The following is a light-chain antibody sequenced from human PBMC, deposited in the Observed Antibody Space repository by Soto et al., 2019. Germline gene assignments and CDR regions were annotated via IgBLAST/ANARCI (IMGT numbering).Light chain of an antibody. Sequence: IVMTQSPSALSLSPGERATLSCRASQSVRTSLAWYQQKPGQAPRLLIFRASTRVTGVPARFTGRGSGTDFTLTISGLQSEDSAVYYCQQYDNWPPITFGQGTRLEI. CDR3: QQYDNWPPIT. CDR2: RAS. J-gene: IGKJ5*01. V-gene: IGKV3-15*01. CDR1: QSVRTS.